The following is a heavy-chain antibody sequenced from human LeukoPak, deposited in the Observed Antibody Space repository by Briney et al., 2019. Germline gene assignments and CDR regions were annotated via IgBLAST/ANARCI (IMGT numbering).Heavy chain of an antibody. CDR3: AREGQWLFDY. CDR2: ISYGGSNK. D-gene: IGHD3-22*01. CDR1: GFTFSSYA. J-gene: IGHJ4*02. V-gene: IGHV3-30*04. Sequence: KSGGSLRLSCAASGFTFSSYAMHWVRQAPGKGLEWVAVISYGGSNKYYADSVKGRFTISRDNSKNTLYLQMNSLRAEDTAVYYCAREGQWLFDYWGQGTLVTVSS.